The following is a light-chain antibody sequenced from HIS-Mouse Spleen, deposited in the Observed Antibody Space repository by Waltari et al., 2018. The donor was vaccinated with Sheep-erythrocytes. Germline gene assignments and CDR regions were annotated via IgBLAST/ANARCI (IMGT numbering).Light chain of an antibody. CDR3: CSYAGSSTPWV. J-gene: IGLJ3*02. CDR1: SSDVGSYNL. CDR2: EGS. Sequence: QSALTQPASVSGSPGQSITISCTGTSSDVGSYNLVSWYQQHPGKAPQLMIYEGSKRPSGVSNRVSGSKSGNTASLTISGLQAEDEADYYCCSYAGSSTPWVFGGGTKLTVL. V-gene: IGLV2-23*01.